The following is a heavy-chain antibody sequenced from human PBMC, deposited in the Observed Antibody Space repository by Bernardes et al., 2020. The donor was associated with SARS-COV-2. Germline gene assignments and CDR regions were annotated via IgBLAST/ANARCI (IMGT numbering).Heavy chain of an antibody. V-gene: IGHV3-49*03. D-gene: IGHD3-9*01. CDR2: IRSKAYGGTT. CDR1: GFTFGDYA. CDR3: TRDGRRYYDILTGYYNYYYYYGMDV. J-gene: IGHJ6*02. Sequence: SLRLSCTASGFTFGDYAMSWFRQAPGKGLEWVGFIRSKAYGGTTEYAASVKGRFTISRDDSKSIAYLQMNSLKTEDTAVYYCTRDGRRYYDILTGYYNYYYYYGMDVWGQGTTVTVSS.